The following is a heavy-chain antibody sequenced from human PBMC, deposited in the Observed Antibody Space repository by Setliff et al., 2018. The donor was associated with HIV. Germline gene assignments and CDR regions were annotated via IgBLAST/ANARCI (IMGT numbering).Heavy chain of an antibody. V-gene: IGHV4-34*01. CDR3: ARQGAVTGHSFDS. CDR1: GGSFSGYY. Sequence: PSETLSLTCAVYGGSFSGYYWSWIRQSPEKGLEWIGEIHHSRRTNYSPSLKSRVAISLDTSKNQFSLKLSSVTAADTAIYYCARQGAVTGHSFDSWGQGALVTVS. D-gene: IGHD6-19*01. CDR2: IHHSRRT. J-gene: IGHJ4*02.